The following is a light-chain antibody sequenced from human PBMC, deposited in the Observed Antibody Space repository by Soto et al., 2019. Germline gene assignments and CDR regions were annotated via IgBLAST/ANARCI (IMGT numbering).Light chain of an antibody. CDR1: SSNIGGYD. CDR3: AVWDASLSGHV. Sequence: QSVLTQPPSASGTPGQRVTISCSGSSSNIGGYDVHWYQHLPGTAPKVLIYRNDQRPSGVPDRFSGSKSGTSASLAISGLRSEDEADYYCAVWDASLSGHVFGTGTKVT. CDR2: RND. V-gene: IGLV1-47*01. J-gene: IGLJ1*01.